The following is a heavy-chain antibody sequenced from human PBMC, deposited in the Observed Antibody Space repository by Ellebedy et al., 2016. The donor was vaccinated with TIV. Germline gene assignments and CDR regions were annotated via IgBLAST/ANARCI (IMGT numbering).Heavy chain of an antibody. D-gene: IGHD3-22*01. Sequence: MPGGSLRLSCTVSGGSINSYYWSWIRQPPGKGLEWIGYIYYSGSTDYTASLKSRVTISLDTSQNQFSLKLSSVTAADTAVYYCARTARWLRGYINWFDLWGQGILVTASS. V-gene: IGHV4-59*01. CDR1: GGSINSYY. CDR2: IYYSGST. J-gene: IGHJ5*02. CDR3: ARTARWLRGYINWFDL.